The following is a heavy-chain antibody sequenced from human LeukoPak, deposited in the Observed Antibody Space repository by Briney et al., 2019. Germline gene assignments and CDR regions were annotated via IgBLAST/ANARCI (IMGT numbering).Heavy chain of an antibody. J-gene: IGHJ4*02. D-gene: IGHD5-24*01. Sequence: GGSLRLSCSASGFTFSSYAMHWVRQAPGKGLEWVAVISYDGSNKYYAASVKGRFTISRDNSKNTLYLQMNSLRAEDTAVYYCARENRDGYISSSFDYWGQGTLVTVSS. V-gene: IGHV3-30*04. CDR1: GFTFSSYA. CDR3: ARENRDGYISSSFDY. CDR2: ISYDGSNK.